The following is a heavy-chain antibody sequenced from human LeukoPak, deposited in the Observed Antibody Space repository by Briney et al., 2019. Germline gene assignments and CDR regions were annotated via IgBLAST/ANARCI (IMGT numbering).Heavy chain of an antibody. Sequence: PSETLSLTCAVYGGSFSGYYWSWIRQHPGKGLEWIGYIYYSGSTYYNPSLKSRVTISVDTSKNQFSLKLSSVTAADTAVYYCAKSPFGVPAAHYFFGYLGQGTLVTVSS. V-gene: IGHV4-31*11. CDR3: AKSPFGVPAAHYFFGY. CDR2: IYYSGST. J-gene: IGHJ4*02. D-gene: IGHD2-2*01. CDR1: GGSFSGYY.